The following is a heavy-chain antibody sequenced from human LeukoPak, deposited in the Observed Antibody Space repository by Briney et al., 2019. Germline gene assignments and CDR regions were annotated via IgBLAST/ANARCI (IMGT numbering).Heavy chain of an antibody. CDR2: ISGSGGST. CDR3: AKGGPQFFDY. CDR1: GFTFSDYA. V-gene: IGHV3-23*01. Sequence: GGSLRLSCAVSGFTFSDYAMSWVRQAPGKGREWVPTISGSGGSTYSADSVKGRFTISRDNSRNTLYLQMNSLRAEDTAIYYCAKGGPQFFDYWGQGTLVTVSS. J-gene: IGHJ4*02. D-gene: IGHD5-24*01.